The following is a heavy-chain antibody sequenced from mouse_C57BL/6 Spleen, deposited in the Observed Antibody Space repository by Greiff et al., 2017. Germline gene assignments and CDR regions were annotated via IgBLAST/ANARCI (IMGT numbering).Heavy chain of an antibody. J-gene: IGHJ2*01. CDR1: GYSITSGYY. D-gene: IGHD3-3*01. V-gene: IGHV3-6*01. CDR3: ARGDLYFDY. CDR2: ISYDGSN. Sequence: EVKLQESGPGLVKPSQSLSLTCSVTGYSITSGYYWNWIRQFPGNKLEWMGYISYDGSNNYNPSLKNRISITRDTSKIPFFLKVNSVPTEDTATYDCARGDLYFDYWGQGTTLTVSS.